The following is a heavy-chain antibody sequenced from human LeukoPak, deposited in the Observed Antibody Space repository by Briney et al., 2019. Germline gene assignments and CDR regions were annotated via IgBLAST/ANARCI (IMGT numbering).Heavy chain of an antibody. CDR3: ARGSIAVAGTFDY. D-gene: IGHD6-19*01. Sequence: SETLSLTCTVSGGSICSYYGSWIRQPPGKGLEWIGYIYYSGSTNYNPSLKSRVTISVDTSKNQFSLKLSSVTAADTAVYYCARGSIAVAGTFDYWGQGTLVTVSS. CDR2: IYYSGST. CDR1: GGSICSYY. V-gene: IGHV4-59*01. J-gene: IGHJ4*02.